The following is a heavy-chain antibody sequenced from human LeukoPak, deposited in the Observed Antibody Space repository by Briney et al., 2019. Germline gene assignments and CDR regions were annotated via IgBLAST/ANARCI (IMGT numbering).Heavy chain of an antibody. CDR3: ARGRYGSM. J-gene: IGHJ4*02. Sequence: GGSLRLSCVASGFTFSSYEMNWVRQAPGKGLEWVSYIGSGGSTIYYADSMKGRFTIFRDNAKNSLYLQMNSLRAEDTAVYYCARGRYGSMWGQGTLVTVSS. CDR2: IGSGGSTI. V-gene: IGHV3-48*03. CDR1: GFTFSSYE. D-gene: IGHD5-18*01.